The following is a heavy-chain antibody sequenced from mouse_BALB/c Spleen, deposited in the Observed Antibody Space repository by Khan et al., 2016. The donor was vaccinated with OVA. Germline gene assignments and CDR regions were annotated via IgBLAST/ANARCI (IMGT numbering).Heavy chain of an antibody. CDR2: VSTCGSYT. Sequence: EVELVESGGDLVKPGGSLKLSCAASGFTFSTYGMSWVRQAPDTRLEWVATVSTCGSYTYYPDSVKGRFTISRANAKNTLYLQMSGLRSEDTAMFYCTRLAYYYDSEGFAYWGQGTLVTVSA. CDR1: GFTFSTYG. V-gene: IGHV5-6*01. J-gene: IGHJ3*01. D-gene: IGHD1-1*01. CDR3: TRLAYYYDSEGFAY.